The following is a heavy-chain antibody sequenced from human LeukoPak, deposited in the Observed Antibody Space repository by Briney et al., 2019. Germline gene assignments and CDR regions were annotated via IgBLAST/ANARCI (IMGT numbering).Heavy chain of an antibody. J-gene: IGHJ4*02. CDR3: ARVSGYDWESFYDY. V-gene: IGHV4-59*01. CDR1: SDSISSYY. CDR2: IYYSGST. Sequence: SETLSLTCIVSSDSISSYYWSWIRQPPGKGLEWIGYIYYSGSTNYNPSLKSRVTISVDTSKKQFSLKLSSVTAADTAVYYCARVSGYDWESFYDYWGQGTLVTVSS. D-gene: IGHD5-12*01.